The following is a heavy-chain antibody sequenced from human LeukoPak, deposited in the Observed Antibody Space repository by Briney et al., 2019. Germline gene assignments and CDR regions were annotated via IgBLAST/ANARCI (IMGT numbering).Heavy chain of an antibody. Sequence: GASVKVSCKASGYTFTSYGISWVRQAPGQGLEWMGWISAYNGNTNYAQKLQGRVTMTTDTSTSTAYMELRSLRSDDTAVYYCASWNGSGHRVRLNYYYGMDVWGQGTTVTVSS. V-gene: IGHV1-18*01. CDR2: ISAYNGNT. CDR1: GYTFTSYG. D-gene: IGHD3-10*01. CDR3: ASWNGSGHRVRLNYYYGMDV. J-gene: IGHJ6*02.